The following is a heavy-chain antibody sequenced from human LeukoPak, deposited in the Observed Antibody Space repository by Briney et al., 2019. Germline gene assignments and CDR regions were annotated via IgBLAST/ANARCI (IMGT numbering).Heavy chain of an antibody. CDR3: ARLLNWGSPFDNWFDP. J-gene: IGHJ5*02. Sequence: SETLPLTCTVSGGSISSSSYYWGWIRQPPGKGLEWIGSIYYSGSTYYNPSLKSRVTISVDTSKNQFSLKLSSVTAADTAVYYCARLLNWGSPFDNWFDPWGQGTLVTVSS. CDR1: GGSISSSSYY. D-gene: IGHD7-27*01. CDR2: IYYSGST. V-gene: IGHV4-39*01.